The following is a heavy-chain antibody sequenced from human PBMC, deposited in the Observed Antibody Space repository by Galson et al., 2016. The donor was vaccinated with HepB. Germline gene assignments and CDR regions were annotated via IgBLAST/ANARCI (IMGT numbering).Heavy chain of an antibody. J-gene: IGHJ4*02. CDR3: ASGTGMANGDFEH. D-gene: IGHD5-24*01. CDR2: IWSDGSNK. CDR1: GITFSNYG. V-gene: IGHV3-33*01. Sequence: SLRLSCAVSGITFSNYGIHRLRQAPGKGLEWVAVIWSDGSNKHSADSVKGRFTTSRDSSKNTLYLQMNSLRVEDTAVYYCASGTGMANGDFEHWGQGTLVTVSS.